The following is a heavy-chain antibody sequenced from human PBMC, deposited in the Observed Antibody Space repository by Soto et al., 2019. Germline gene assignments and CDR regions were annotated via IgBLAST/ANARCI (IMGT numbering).Heavy chain of an antibody. J-gene: IGHJ5*02. CDR3: ARTMPIAAAGTSWFDP. CDR2: IIPIFGTA. Sequence: QVQLVQSGAEVKKPGSSVKVSCKASGGTFSSYAISWVRQAPGQGLEWMGGIIPIFGTANYAQKFQGRVTITADESTSTACMELSSLRPEDTAVYYCARTMPIAAAGTSWFDPWGQGTLVTVSS. D-gene: IGHD6-13*01. CDR1: GGTFSSYA. V-gene: IGHV1-69*12.